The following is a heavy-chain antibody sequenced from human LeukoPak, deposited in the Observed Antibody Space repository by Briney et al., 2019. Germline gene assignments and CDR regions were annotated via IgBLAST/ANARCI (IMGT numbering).Heavy chain of an antibody. CDR2: IIPIFGTA. Sequence: SVKVSCKASGYPFISYSISWVRQAPGQGLEWMGGIIPIFGTANYAQKFQGRVTITADESTSTAYMELSSLRSEDTAVYYCASFGGVTISPWGQGTLVTVSS. V-gene: IGHV1-69*13. D-gene: IGHD3-9*01. J-gene: IGHJ5*02. CDR1: GYPFISYS. CDR3: ASFGGVTISP.